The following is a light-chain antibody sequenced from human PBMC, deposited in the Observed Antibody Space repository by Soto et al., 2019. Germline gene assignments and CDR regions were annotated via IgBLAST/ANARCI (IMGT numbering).Light chain of an antibody. CDR2: AAS. J-gene: IGKJ4*01. V-gene: IGKV3-11*01. CDR1: CSISSS. CDR3: QQRANWPLT. Sequence: EIVLTQSPATLSLSPGERATLSCRASCSISSSLAWYQQSPGQSPRLLIYAASNRATGIPARFSGSGSGTDFTLTISSLEPEDFAVYYCQQRANWPLTFGGGTKVDIK.